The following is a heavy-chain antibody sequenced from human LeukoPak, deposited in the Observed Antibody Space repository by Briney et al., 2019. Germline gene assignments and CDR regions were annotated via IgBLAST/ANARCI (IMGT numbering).Heavy chain of an antibody. CDR3: ARQSQEGYYYDSSGYPLDY. D-gene: IGHD3-22*01. Sequence: SETLSLTCSVSGGSISSYYWSWIRQPPGKGLEWIGYIYYSGSTNYNPSLKSRVTISVDTSKNQFSLKLSSVTAADTAVYYCARQSQEGYYYDSSGYPLDYWGQGTLVTVSS. CDR1: GGSISSYY. CDR2: IYYSGST. V-gene: IGHV4-59*08. J-gene: IGHJ4*02.